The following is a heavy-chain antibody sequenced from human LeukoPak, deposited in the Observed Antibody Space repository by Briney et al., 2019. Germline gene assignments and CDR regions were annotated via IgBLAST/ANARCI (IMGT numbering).Heavy chain of an antibody. V-gene: IGHV3-33*06. J-gene: IGHJ5*02. CDR2: IWYDGSKQ. Sequence: PGGSLRLSCAAFGFTFSSYGMHWVRQAPGKGLEWVALIWYDGSKQYYEDSVEGRFSVSRDNSKNTLYLQMNSLRAEDTAVYYCAKDGRPRRDGYNYNWFDPWGQGTLVTVSS. D-gene: IGHD5-24*01. CDR3: AKDGRPRRDGYNYNWFDP. CDR1: GFTFSSYG.